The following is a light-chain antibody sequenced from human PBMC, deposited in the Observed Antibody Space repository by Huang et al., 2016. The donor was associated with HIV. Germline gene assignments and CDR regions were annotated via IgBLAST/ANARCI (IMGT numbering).Light chain of an antibody. CDR1: QSLSGW. V-gene: IGKV1-5*03. Sequence: DIQMTQSPSTLSASIGDRVTITCRASQSLSGWSAWYQQRPGNAPNLLISKASRLQSGVPPRFSGSGSGTDVILTISSLQPDDFATYYCQQLHNSPYTFGQRTKLEIK. CDR2: KAS. J-gene: IGKJ2*01. CDR3: QQLHNSPYT.